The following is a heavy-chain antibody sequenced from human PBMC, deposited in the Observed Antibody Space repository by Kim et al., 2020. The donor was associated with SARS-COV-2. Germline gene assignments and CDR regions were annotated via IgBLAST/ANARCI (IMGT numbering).Heavy chain of an antibody. D-gene: IGHD3-10*01. Sequence: SVKVSCKASGGTFSSYAISWVRQAPGQGLEWMGGIIPIFGTANYAQKFQGRVTITADESTSTAYMELSSLRSEDTAVYYCARDPNYYGSGSYPYYFDYWGQGTLVTVSS. J-gene: IGHJ4*02. CDR1: GGTFSSYA. V-gene: IGHV1-69*13. CDR2: IIPIFGTA. CDR3: ARDPNYYGSGSYPYYFDY.